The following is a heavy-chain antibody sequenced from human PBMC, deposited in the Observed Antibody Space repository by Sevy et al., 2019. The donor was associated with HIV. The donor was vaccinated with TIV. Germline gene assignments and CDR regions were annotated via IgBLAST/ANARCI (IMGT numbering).Heavy chain of an antibody. J-gene: IGHJ6*02. CDR1: GFTFSDYY. D-gene: IGHD2-8*02. CDR2: ISSSGSTI. V-gene: IGHV3-11*01. Sequence: GGSLRLSCAASGFTFSDYYMSWIRHAPGKGLEWVSYISSSGSTIYYADSVKGRFTISRDNAKNSLYLQMNSLRAEDTAVYYCARARGTTGGGKPPGLDYYYGMDVWGQGTTVTVSS. CDR3: ARARGTTGGGKPPGLDYYYGMDV.